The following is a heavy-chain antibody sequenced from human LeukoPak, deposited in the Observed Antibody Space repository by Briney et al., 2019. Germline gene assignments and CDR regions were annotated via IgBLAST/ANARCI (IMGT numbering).Heavy chain of an antibody. CDR3: ARGYGDYWSKVKGTFDP. CDR1: GGSFSGYY. Sequence: SETLSLTCAVYGGSFSGYYWSWIRQPPGKGPEWIGEINHSGSTDYNPSLKSRVTISVDTSKNQFSLKLSSVTAADTAVYYCARGYGDYWSKVKGTFDPWGRGTLVTVSS. D-gene: IGHD4-17*01. J-gene: IGHJ5*02. V-gene: IGHV4-34*01. CDR2: INHSGST.